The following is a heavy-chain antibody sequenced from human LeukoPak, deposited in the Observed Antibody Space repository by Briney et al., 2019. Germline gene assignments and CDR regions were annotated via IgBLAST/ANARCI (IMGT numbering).Heavy chain of an antibody. Sequence: ASVKVSCRASGGTFNSYAISWVRQAPGQGREGMGWISAYNGNTNYAQKLQGRVTMTTDTSTSTAYMELRSLRSDDTAVYYCARDLWIAAAGSDYYYYMDVWGKGTTVTVSS. J-gene: IGHJ6*03. D-gene: IGHD6-13*01. CDR2: ISAYNGNT. V-gene: IGHV1-18*01. CDR3: ARDLWIAAAGSDYYYYMDV. CDR1: GGTFNSYA.